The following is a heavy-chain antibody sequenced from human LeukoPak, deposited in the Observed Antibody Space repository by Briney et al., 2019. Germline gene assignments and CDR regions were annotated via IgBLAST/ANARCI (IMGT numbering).Heavy chain of an antibody. D-gene: IGHD6-19*01. CDR2: IYTSGTT. V-gene: IGHV4-4*07. CDR1: GGSIRNYY. CDR3: ARGKVVAGTPGQNSWDH. J-gene: IGHJ4*02. Sequence: ASETLSLTCTVSGGSIRNYYWKWIRQPAGEGPEWNWRIYTSGTTNYNPSLKSRVSMSVDTSKNQFSLKLSSVTAADTAVYYCARGKVVAGTPGQNSWDHWGQGTLVTVSS.